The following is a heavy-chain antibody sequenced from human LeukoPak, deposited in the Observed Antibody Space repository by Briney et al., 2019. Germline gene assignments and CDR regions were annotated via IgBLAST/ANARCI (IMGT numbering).Heavy chain of an antibody. Sequence: GGSLRLSCAASEFTFSLYAMHWVRRAPGKGLEYVSAISSDGGSTYYENSVKGRFTISRDNSKNTLYLQMGSLRTEDTAVYYCARSSRSSGANWFDPWGQGTLVTVSS. D-gene: IGHD6-6*01. CDR1: EFTFSLYA. CDR2: ISSDGGST. CDR3: ARSSRSSGANWFDP. J-gene: IGHJ5*02. V-gene: IGHV3-64*01.